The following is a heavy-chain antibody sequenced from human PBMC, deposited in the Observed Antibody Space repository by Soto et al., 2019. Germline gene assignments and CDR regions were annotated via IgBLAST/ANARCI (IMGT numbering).Heavy chain of an antibody. D-gene: IGHD2-2*01. CDR2: IVVGSGNT. CDR1: GFTFTSSA. CDR3: AADLYCSSTSCRSYYYYYYMDV. J-gene: IGHJ6*03. V-gene: IGHV1-58*01. Sequence: SVKVSCKASGFTFTSSAVQWVRQARGQRLEWIGWIVVGSGNTNYAQKFQERVTITRDMSTSTAYMELSSLRSEDTAVYYCAADLYCSSTSCRSYYYYYYMDVWGKGTTVTAP.